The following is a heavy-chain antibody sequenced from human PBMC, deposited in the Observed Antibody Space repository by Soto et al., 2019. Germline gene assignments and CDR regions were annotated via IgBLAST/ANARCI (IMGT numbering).Heavy chain of an antibody. V-gene: IGHV4-31*03. D-gene: IGHD4-4*01. CDR2: IYYSGST. CDR3: ARTETTTYFDY. CDR1: GGSISSGGYY. Sequence: PSETLSLTCTVSGGSISSGGYYWSWIRQHPGKGLEWIGYIYYSGSTYYNPSLKSRVTISVDTSKNQFSLKLSSVTAADTAVYYCARTETTTYFDYWGQGTLVTVSS. J-gene: IGHJ4*02.